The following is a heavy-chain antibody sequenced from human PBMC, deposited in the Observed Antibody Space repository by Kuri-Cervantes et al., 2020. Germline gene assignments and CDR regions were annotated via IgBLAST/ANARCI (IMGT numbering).Heavy chain of an antibody. D-gene: IGHD4-17*01. CDR1: GFTFSSYS. CDR2: ITSSSDYI. Sequence: GGSLRLSCVASGFTFSSYSMYWVRQAPGKGLEWVSSITSSSDYIYYADSVKGRFTISRDNAKNSLYLQMKSLRAEDTAVYYCAKDRGLDITAVTKPDYWGQGTLVTVSS. V-gene: IGHV3-21*01. CDR3: AKDRGLDITAVTKPDY. J-gene: IGHJ4*02.